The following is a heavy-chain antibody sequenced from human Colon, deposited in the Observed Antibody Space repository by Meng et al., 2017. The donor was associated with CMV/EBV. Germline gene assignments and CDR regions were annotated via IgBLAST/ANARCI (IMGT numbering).Heavy chain of an antibody. V-gene: IGHV3-9*01. J-gene: IGHJ6*02. CDR1: GFTFDDYA. D-gene: IGHD1-7*01. CDR3: AKDISPVGGTTWYHGMDV. Sequence: SLKTPCAASGFTFDDYAMHWVRQAPGQGLEWGSSITWNRGRTGYVESVEGRFTISRDKAKNSLYLQMNGLRAEDTALYYCAKDISPVGGTTWYHGMDVWGQGTTVTVSS. CDR2: ITWNRGRT.